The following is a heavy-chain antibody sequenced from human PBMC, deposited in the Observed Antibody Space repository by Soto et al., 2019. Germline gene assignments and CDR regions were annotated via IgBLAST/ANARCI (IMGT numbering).Heavy chain of an antibody. V-gene: IGHV1-18*01. J-gene: IGHJ4*02. CDR2: ISAYNGNT. Sequence: ASVKVSCKASGYTFTSYGISLVRRAPGQRLEWMGWISAYNGNTNYAQKLQGRVTMTTDTSTSTAYMELRSLRSDDTAVYYCARAVRLWSGYSASDYWGKGALVTVYS. CDR1: GYTFTSYG. D-gene: IGHD3-3*01. CDR3: ARAVRLWSGYSASDY.